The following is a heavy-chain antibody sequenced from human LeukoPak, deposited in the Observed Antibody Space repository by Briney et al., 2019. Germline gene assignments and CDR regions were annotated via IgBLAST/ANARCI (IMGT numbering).Heavy chain of an antibody. CDR3: ARDIWFYDSGGLD. Sequence: GGSLRLSCAASGFTFSSYEMNWVRQAPGKGLEWVSTISSSSSYIYYADSVRGRFTISGDNATNSLFLQMNSLRADDTAVYFCARDIWFYDSGGLDWGQGTLVTVSS. CDR1: GFTFSSYE. V-gene: IGHV3-21*01. D-gene: IGHD3-22*01. J-gene: IGHJ4*02. CDR2: ISSSSSYI.